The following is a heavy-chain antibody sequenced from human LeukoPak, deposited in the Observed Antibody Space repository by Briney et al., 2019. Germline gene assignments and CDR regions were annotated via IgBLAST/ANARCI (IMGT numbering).Heavy chain of an antibody. D-gene: IGHD1-26*01. J-gene: IGHJ3*02. CDR3: ARVGVDDAFDI. V-gene: IGHV3-74*01. CDR1: GFTFSSYW. CDR2: INSDGSST. Sequence: QPGGSLRLSCAASGFTFSSYWMHWVRQAPGKGLVWVSRINSDGSSTSYADSAKGRFTNSRDNAKNTLYLQMNSLRAEDTAVYYCARVGVDDAFDIWGQGTMVTVSS.